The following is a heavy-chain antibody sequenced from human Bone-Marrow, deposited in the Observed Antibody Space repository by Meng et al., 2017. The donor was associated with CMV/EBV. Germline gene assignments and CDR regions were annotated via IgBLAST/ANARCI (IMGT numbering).Heavy chain of an antibody. D-gene: IGHD5-12*01. CDR1: GFTFSSYS. Sequence: GESLKISCAASGFTFSSYSMNWVRQAPGKGLEWVSSISSSSSYIYYADSVKGRFTISRDNAKNTLYLQMNGLRAEDTAVYYCARGQAAGGYVYIDYWGHGTLVTVSS. V-gene: IGHV3-21*01. CDR2: ISSSSSYI. CDR3: ARGQAAGGYVYIDY. J-gene: IGHJ4*01.